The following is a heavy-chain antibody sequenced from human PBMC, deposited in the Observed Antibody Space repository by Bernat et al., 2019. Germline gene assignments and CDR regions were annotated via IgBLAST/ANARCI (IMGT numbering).Heavy chain of an antibody. D-gene: IGHD1-1*01. CDR3: ATPDENDYMDV. CDR2: VYYSGST. Sequence: QLQLQESGPGLVKPSETLSLTCTVSGGSISSSSYYWGWIRQPPGKGLEWIGRVYYSGSTYYNPSLKSRVTISVDTSKNQFSLKLSSVTAADTAVYYCATPDENDYMDVWGKGTTVTVSS. J-gene: IGHJ6*03. V-gene: IGHV4-39*01. CDR1: GGSISSSSYY.